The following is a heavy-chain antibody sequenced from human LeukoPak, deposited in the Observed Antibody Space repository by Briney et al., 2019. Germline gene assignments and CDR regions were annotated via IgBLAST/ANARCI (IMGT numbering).Heavy chain of an antibody. D-gene: IGHD4-17*01. Sequence: RASVKVSCKASGYTFTSYGISWVRQAPGQGLEWMGWISAYNGNTNYAQELQGRVTMTTDTSTSTAYMELRSLRSDDTAVYYCARDLHDYGDYGSRAFDIWGQGTMVTVSS. V-gene: IGHV1-18*01. J-gene: IGHJ3*02. CDR3: ARDLHDYGDYGSRAFDI. CDR1: GYTFTSYG. CDR2: ISAYNGNT.